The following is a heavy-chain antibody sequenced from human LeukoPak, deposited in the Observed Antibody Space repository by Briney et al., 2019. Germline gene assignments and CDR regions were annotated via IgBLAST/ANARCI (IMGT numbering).Heavy chain of an antibody. CDR1: GFIFSSYG. V-gene: IGHV3-30*02. D-gene: IGHD3-10*01. CDR2: IQFDESET. CDR3: ARVRVAYGSGSYFNSFFEY. J-gene: IGHJ4*02. Sequence: GGSLRLACTAAGFIFSSYGMHWVRQPPGKRLGWVGFIQFDESETHYGDSVQGRFSISRDISQNTLYLQLNSLRAEDTALYYCARVRVAYGSGSYFNSFFEYWGQGTLVTVSS.